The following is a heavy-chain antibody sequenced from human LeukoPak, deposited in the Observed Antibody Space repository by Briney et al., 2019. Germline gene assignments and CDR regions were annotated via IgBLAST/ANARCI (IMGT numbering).Heavy chain of an antibody. CDR2: ISSSGSTI. J-gene: IGHJ6*02. CDR1: GCTFSSYE. CDR3: AREGAVAGHYYYYGMDV. Sequence: PGGSLRLFCAASGCTFSSYEMNWVRQAPGKGLEWVSYISSSGSTIYYADSVKGRFTISRDNAKNSLYLQMNSLRAEDTAVYYCAREGAVAGHYYYYGMDVWGQGTTVTVSS. D-gene: IGHD6-19*01. V-gene: IGHV3-48*03.